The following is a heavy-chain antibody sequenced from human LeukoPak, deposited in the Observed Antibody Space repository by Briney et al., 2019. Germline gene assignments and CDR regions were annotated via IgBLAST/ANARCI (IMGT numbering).Heavy chain of an antibody. CDR2: ITSGFTP. J-gene: IGHJ4*02. Sequence: GGSLRLSCEASGFTFSDYAMSWFRQAPGKGLEWVSGITSGFTPHYADSVKGRFTISRDNSKNTFHLQLNSLRAEDTAVYYCAKDYSESRVADVFFEYWGQGTLVTVSS. CDR1: GFTFSDYA. D-gene: IGHD2-15*01. V-gene: IGHV3-23*01. CDR3: AKDYSESRVADVFFEY.